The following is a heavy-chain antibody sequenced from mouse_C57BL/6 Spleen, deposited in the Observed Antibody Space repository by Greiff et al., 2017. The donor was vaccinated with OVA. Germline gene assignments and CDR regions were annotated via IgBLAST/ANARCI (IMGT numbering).Heavy chain of an antibody. Sequence: QVQLKESGPELVKPGALVKISCKASGYAFSSSWMNWVKQRPGKGLEWIGRIYPGDGDTNYNGKFKGKATLTADKSSSTAYMQLSSLTSEDSAVYFCARWGGNLSYWGQGTTLTVSS. CDR2: IYPGDGDT. D-gene: IGHD2-1*01. CDR3: ARWGGNLSY. V-gene: IGHV1-82*01. CDR1: GYAFSSSW. J-gene: IGHJ2*01.